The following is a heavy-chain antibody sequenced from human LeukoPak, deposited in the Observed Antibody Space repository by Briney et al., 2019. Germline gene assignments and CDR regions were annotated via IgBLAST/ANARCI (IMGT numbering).Heavy chain of an antibody. CDR3: ARPRQCYSTTSCANHFDY. D-gene: IGHD2-2*01. CDR2: INSDVSST. V-gene: IGHV3-74*01. J-gene: IGHJ4*02. CDR1: GFTVSTYW. Sequence: GGSLRLSCAASGFTVSTYWMHWVRQAPGKGLVWVSRINSDVSSTSYADSVKGRFTISRDNAKNTLYLEMNSLRAEDTAVYYCARPRQCYSTTSCANHFDYWGQGTLVTVSS.